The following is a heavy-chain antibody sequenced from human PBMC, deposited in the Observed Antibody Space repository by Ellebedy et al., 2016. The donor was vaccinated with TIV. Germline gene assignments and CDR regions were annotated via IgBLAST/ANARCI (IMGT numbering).Heavy chain of an antibody. Sequence: GESLKISXAASGFTFSSYAMSWVRQAPGKGLEWVSAISGSGDSTYYADSVKGRFTISRDNSKNTLYLQMNSLRAEDTAVYYCARDSGYDYGDYYGMDVWGQGTTVTVSS. V-gene: IGHV3-23*01. J-gene: IGHJ6*02. D-gene: IGHD5-12*01. CDR3: ARDSGYDYGDYYGMDV. CDR1: GFTFSSYA. CDR2: ISGSGDST.